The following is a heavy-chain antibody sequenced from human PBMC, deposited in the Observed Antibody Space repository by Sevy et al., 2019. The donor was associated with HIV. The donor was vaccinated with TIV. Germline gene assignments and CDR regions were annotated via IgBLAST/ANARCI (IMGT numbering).Heavy chain of an antibody. V-gene: IGHV3-23*01. CDR3: AKINTLYADYRDY. D-gene: IGHD4-17*01. CDR2: ISASDSSCGGHMT. Sequence: GGSLRLSCAASRFRFNSFGSYGFSWVRQAPGKGLEWVVGISASDSSCGGHMTYYADSVKGRFVISRDNSGDTLYLQMRSLRGEDTAVYYCAKINTLYADYRDYWGHGTQVTVSS. CDR1: RFRFNSFGSYG. J-gene: IGHJ4*01.